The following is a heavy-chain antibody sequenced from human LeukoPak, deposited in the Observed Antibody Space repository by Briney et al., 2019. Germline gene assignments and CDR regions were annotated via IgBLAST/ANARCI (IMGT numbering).Heavy chain of an antibody. V-gene: IGHV1-2*02. D-gene: IGHD1-26*01. J-gene: IGHJ3*02. CDR1: GYSFTSHY. CDR3: ARVLRDAFDI. Sequence: ASVKVSCKASGYSFTSHYMHWVRQAPGQGLEWMGWINPNSGGTNYAQKFQGRVTMTRDTSISTAYMELSRLRSDDTAVYYCARVLRDAFDIWGQGTMVTVSS. CDR2: INPNSGGT.